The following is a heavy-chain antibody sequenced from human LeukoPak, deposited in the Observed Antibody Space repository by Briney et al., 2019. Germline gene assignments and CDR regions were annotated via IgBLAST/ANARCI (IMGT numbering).Heavy chain of an antibody. CDR1: GFTFSSYG. V-gene: IGHV3-33*01. D-gene: IGHD4-17*01. CDR2: IWYDGSNK. CDR3: ARDQNEGYGDYFYYFDY. Sequence: GGSLRLSCAASGFTFSSYGMHWVRQAPGKGLEWVAVIWYDGSNKYYVDSVKGRFTISRDNSKNTLYLQMNSLRAEDTAVYYCARDQNEGYGDYFYYFDYWGQGTLDTVSS. J-gene: IGHJ4*02.